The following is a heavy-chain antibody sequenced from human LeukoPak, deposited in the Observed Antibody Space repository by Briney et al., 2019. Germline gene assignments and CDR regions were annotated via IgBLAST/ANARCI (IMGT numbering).Heavy chain of an antibody. Sequence: SETLSLTCTVSGGSISSSSYCWGWIRQPPGKGLEWIGSIYYSGSTNYNPSLKSRVTISVDTSRNQFSLKLSSVTAADTAVYYCAREIGGWYFDLWGRGTLVTVSS. CDR2: IYYSGST. CDR3: AREIGGWYFDL. J-gene: IGHJ2*01. V-gene: IGHV4-39*07. D-gene: IGHD3-10*01. CDR1: GGSISSSSYC.